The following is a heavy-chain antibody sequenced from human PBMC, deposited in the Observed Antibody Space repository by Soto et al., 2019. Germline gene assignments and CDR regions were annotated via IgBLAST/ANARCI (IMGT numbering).Heavy chain of an antibody. V-gene: IGHV4-39*01. Sequence: PSETLSLTCTVSGGSISSSRCHLGWIRQPPGKGLEWIASIKYSGTTFYNPSFKSRVTLSADTPNNQFALRLPSLTAPDTAVAYCGRQPGHCGSTPGFGYYGVDVWGQGPTVTVS. CDR3: GRQPGHCGSTPGFGYYGVDV. CDR2: IKYSGTT. CDR1: GGSISSSRCH. D-gene: IGHD2-2*01. J-gene: IGHJ6*02.